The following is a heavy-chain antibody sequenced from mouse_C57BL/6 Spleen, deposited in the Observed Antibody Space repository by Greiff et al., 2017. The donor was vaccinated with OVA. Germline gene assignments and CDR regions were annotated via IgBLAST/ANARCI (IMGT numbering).Heavy chain of an antibody. CDR2: INPNNGGT. Sequence: EVHLVESGPELVKPGASVKMSCKASGYTFTDYNMHWVKQSHGKSLEWIGYINPNNGGTSYNQKFKGKATLTVNKSSSTAYMELRSLTSEDSAVYYCARRGNYYFDYWGQGTTLTVSS. V-gene: IGHV1-22*01. J-gene: IGHJ2*01. CDR1: GYTFTDYN. CDR3: ARRGNYYFDY. D-gene: IGHD2-1*01.